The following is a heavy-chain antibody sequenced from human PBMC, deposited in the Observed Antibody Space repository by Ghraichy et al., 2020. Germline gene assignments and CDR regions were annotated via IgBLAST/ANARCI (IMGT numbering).Heavy chain of an antibody. CDR2: IKQDGSEK. CDR1: GFTFSSYW. Sequence: GGSLRLSCAASGFTFSSYWMSWVRQAPGKGLEWVANIKQDGSEKYYVDSVKGRFTISRDNAKNSLYLQMNSLRAEDTAVYYCAALGGSGSLGRAYYYYGMDVWGQGTTVTVSS. CDR3: AALGGSGSLGRAYYYYGMDV. V-gene: IGHV3-7*01. J-gene: IGHJ6*02. D-gene: IGHD3-10*01.